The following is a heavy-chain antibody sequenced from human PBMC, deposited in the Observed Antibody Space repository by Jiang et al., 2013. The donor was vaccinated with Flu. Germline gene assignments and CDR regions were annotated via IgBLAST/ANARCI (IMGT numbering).Heavy chain of an antibody. Sequence: QSGSELKKPGASVKVSCKASGYTFTSYAMNWVRQAPGQGLEWMGWINTNTGNPTYAQGFTGRFVFSLDTSVSTAYLQICSLKAEDTAVYYCASQNDYGDYLGYQYYGMDVWGRRDHGHRLL. D-gene: IGHD4-17*01. CDR3: ASQNDYGDYLGYQYYGMDV. V-gene: IGHV7-4-1*01. CDR1: GYTFTSYA. J-gene: IGHJ6*02. CDR2: INTNTGNP.